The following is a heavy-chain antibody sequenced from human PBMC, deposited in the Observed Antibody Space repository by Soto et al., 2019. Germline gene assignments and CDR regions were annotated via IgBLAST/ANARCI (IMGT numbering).Heavy chain of an antibody. J-gene: IGHJ4*02. CDR3: ARRAETNGWNGFGADKYYFDF. V-gene: IGHV1-8*01. CDR2: MNPNTGNS. Sequence: GASVKVSCKASGYTFTSYDIYWVRQATGQGLEWMGWMNPNTGNSAYAQKFQGRVTVTSDTSINTVYMELSSLRSEDTAVYYCARRAETNGWNGFGADKYYFDFWGQGTLVTVSS. D-gene: IGHD1-1*01. CDR1: GYTFTSYD.